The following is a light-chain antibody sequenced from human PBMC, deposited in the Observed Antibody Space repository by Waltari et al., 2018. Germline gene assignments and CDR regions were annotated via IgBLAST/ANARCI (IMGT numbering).Light chain of an antibody. V-gene: IGKV3-20*01. CDR2: GAS. CDR1: ESVPANY. CDR3: QQYGETPWT. J-gene: IGKJ1*01. Sequence: EIVLTQSPGTLSLSPGERATLSCRATESVPANYLAWYQQKPCQAPRLPISGASSRATGIPDRFSGRGSGTDFTLTIARLEPEDFAVYYCQQYGETPWTFGQGTKVDLK.